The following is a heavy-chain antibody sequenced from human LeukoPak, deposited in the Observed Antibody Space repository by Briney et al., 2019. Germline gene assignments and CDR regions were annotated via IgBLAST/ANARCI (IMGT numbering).Heavy chain of an antibody. Sequence: ASVKVSCKASGYTFTSYSMHWVRQAPGQGLKWMGIINPSGGSTSYAQKFQGRVTMTRDMSTSTVYMELSSLRSEDTAVYYCAREGYYYDSSGYSNWFDPWGQGTLVTVSS. CDR1: GYTFTSYS. J-gene: IGHJ5*02. CDR2: INPSGGST. D-gene: IGHD3-22*01. CDR3: AREGYYYDSSGYSNWFDP. V-gene: IGHV1-46*01.